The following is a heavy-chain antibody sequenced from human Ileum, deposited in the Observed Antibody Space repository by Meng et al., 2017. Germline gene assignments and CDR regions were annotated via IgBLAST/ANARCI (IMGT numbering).Heavy chain of an antibody. CDR3: ARDWDWVVWDY. J-gene: IGHJ4*02. CDR1: GFTFSTYS. Sequence: GQLGASGGGLFQPGGSLTLSCAAPGFTFSTYSMHWVRQAPGKGLVWVSQIKPDGRTTAYADSVKGRFTISRDNAKSTLYLEMNSLRAEDAAVYYCARDWDWVVWDYWGQGTLVTVSS. V-gene: IGHV3-74*01. CDR2: IKPDGRTT. D-gene: IGHD3/OR15-3a*01.